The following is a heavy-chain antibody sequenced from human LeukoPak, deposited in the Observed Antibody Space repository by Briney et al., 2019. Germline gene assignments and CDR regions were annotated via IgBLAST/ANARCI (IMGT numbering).Heavy chain of an antibody. CDR2: IYNSGST. CDR3: ARVGVRDGYNWSLFDY. Sequence: SETLSLTCAVSGGSISSSNWWWWVRQPPGKGLGWIGEIYNSGSTNYNPSLKSRVTISVDKSKNQFSLKLSSVTAADTAVYYCARVGVRDGYNWSLFDYWGQGTLVTVSS. D-gene: IGHD5-24*01. V-gene: IGHV4-4*02. CDR1: GGSISSSNW. J-gene: IGHJ4*02.